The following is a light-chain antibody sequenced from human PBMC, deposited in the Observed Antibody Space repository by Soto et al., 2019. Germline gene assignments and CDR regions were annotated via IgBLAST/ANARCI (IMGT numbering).Light chain of an antibody. CDR3: QQYSGSPRT. V-gene: IGKV3D-15*01. Sequence: EIVMTQSPATLSVYPGERATLSCRASQSLSSNLAWYQQKPGQAPRLLIYRASSRATGIPDRFSGSGSGTEFTLTISRLQSEDFAVYYCQQYSGSPRTFGQGTKVDIK. CDR1: QSLSSN. J-gene: IGKJ1*01. CDR2: RAS.